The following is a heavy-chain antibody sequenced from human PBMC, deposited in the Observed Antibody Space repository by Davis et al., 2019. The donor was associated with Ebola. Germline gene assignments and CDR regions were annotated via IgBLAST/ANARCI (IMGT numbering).Heavy chain of an antibody. D-gene: IGHD2-15*01. CDR1: GGSISSYY. V-gene: IGHV4-59*12. CDR3: ARVFRGYCSGGSCYRYWFDP. J-gene: IGHJ5*02. Sequence: SETLSLTCTVSGGSISSYYWSWIRQPPGKGLEWIGYIYYSGSTNYNPSLKSRVTISVDTSKNQFSLKLSSVTAADTAVYYCARVFRGYCSGGSCYRYWFDPWGQGTLVTVSS. CDR2: IYYSGST.